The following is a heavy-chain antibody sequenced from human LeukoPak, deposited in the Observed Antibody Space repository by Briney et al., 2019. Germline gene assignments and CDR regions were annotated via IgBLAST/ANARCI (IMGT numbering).Heavy chain of an antibody. Sequence: PSETLSLTCTVSGGSISTYYWNWIRQPPGKGLEWIGYIYYSGSTNYNPSLKSRVTISVDTSKNQFSLKLSSVTAEDTAVYYCAREDRDGYNSLFDSWGQGTLVTVSS. V-gene: IGHV4-59*01. CDR3: AREDRDGYNSLFDS. CDR1: GGSISTYY. D-gene: IGHD5-24*01. J-gene: IGHJ4*02. CDR2: IYYSGST.